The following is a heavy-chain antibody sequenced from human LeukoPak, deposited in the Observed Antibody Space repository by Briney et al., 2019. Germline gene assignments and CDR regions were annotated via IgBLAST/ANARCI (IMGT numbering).Heavy chain of an antibody. Sequence: GGSLRLSCAASGFTFSSYSMSWVRQAPGKGLEWVSAISGSGGSTYYADSVKGRFTISRDNSKNTLYLQMNSLRAEDTAVYYCAKGSNKYGGYYWGQGTLVTVSS. CDR2: ISGSGGST. CDR1: GFTFSSYS. V-gene: IGHV3-23*01. J-gene: IGHJ4*02. D-gene: IGHD5-12*01. CDR3: AKGSNKYGGYY.